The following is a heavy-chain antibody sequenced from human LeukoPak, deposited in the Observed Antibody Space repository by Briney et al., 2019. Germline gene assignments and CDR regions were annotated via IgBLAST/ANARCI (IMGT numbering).Heavy chain of an antibody. V-gene: IGHV3-48*03. Sequence: GGSLRLSCAASGFTFSSYEMNWVRQAPGKGLEWVSYISSSGSTIYYADSVKGRFTISRDNAKNSLYLQMNSLRAEDTAVYYCARLAAWEDIVVVPVNYYYYGMDVWGQGTTVTVSS. CDR2: ISSSGSTI. CDR3: ARLAAWEDIVVVPVNYYYYGMDV. CDR1: GFTFSSYE. D-gene: IGHD2-2*01. J-gene: IGHJ6*02.